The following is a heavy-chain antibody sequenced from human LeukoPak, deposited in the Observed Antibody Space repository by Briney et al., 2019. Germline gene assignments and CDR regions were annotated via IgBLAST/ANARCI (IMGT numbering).Heavy chain of an antibody. CDR2: ISGSGGST. Sequence: GGSLRLSCTASGFTFSSYGMSWVRQAPGKGLEWVSAISGSGGSTYYADSVKGRFTISRDNSKNTLYLQMNSLRAEDTAVYYCAKDQKVVYYDSSGYYYWGQGTLVTVSS. CDR3: AKDQKVVYYDSSGYYY. V-gene: IGHV3-23*01. D-gene: IGHD3-22*01. CDR1: GFTFSSYG. J-gene: IGHJ4*02.